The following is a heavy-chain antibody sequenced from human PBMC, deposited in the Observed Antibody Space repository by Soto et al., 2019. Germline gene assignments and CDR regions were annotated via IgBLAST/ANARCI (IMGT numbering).Heavy chain of an antibody. CDR2: IKEDGSEQ. J-gene: IGHJ4*02. CDR1: GFNFRRYW. D-gene: IGHD4-17*01. Sequence: EVQLVESGGGLVQPGGSLRLSCAASGFNFRRYWMSWVRQAPGKGLEWVANIKEDGSEQYYVDSVKGRFTIFRANAKNSPSLQMNSLRAEDTAIYYCARDPTASYGDSLLFDYWGQGTLVIVSS. CDR3: ARDPTASYGDSLLFDY. V-gene: IGHV3-7*01.